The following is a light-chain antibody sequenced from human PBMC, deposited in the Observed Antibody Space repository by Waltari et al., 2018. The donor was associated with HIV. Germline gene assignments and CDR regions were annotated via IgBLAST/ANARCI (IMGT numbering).Light chain of an antibody. CDR2: DVN. V-gene: IGLV2-14*03. CDR3: ASHSTYTLLYV. Sequence: QSALTQPASVSGSLGQSINISCSGLSSDLGPSHFVSWYQQHPDTVPRVIIYDVNNRPSGVSSRFSGSKSGATASLTISGLQAEDEAVYYCASHSTYTLLYVFGSGTELTVL. CDR1: SSDLGPSHF. J-gene: IGLJ1*01.